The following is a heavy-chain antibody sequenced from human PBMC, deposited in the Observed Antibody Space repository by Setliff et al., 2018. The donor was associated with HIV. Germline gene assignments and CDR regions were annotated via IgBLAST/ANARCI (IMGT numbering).Heavy chain of an antibody. Sequence: PGGSLRLSCAASGFTFSSYAMSWVRQAPGKGLEWVSGINWNGGSTGYVDSVKGRFTISRDNAKNSLYLQMNSLRAGDMALYYCVRDKWLVPDTFDIWGQGTMVTVSS. CDR2: INWNGGST. CDR3: VRDKWLVPDTFDI. CDR1: GFTFSSYA. D-gene: IGHD6-19*01. V-gene: IGHV3-20*04. J-gene: IGHJ3*02.